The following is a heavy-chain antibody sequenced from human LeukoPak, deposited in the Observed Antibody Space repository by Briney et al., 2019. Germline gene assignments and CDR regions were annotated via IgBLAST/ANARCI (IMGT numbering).Heavy chain of an antibody. V-gene: IGHV4-39*07. Sequence: SETLSLTCTVSGGSISSSSYYWGWIRQPPGKGLEWIGSIYYSGSTYYNPSLKSRVTISVDTSKNQFSLKLSSVTAADTAVYYCARPKERDYDFWSGYDAFDIWGQGTMVTVSS. CDR2: IYYSGST. CDR3: ARPKERDYDFWSGYDAFDI. J-gene: IGHJ3*02. D-gene: IGHD3-3*01. CDR1: GGSISSSSYY.